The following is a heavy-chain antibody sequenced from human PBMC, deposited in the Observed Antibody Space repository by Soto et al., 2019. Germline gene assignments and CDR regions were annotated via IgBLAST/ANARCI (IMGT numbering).Heavy chain of an antibody. Sequence: QVQLVQSGAEVKKPGSSVKVSCKASGGTFNNYPITWVRQAPGQGLEWMGGSIPIFGTANYAQKFQGRVTITVDESTSTAYMALSSLRSEDTAVYYCARGRGYSGDDHYYYFDMDVWGQGTTVTVSS. D-gene: IGHD5-12*01. V-gene: IGHV1-69*01. J-gene: IGHJ6*02. CDR2: SIPIFGTA. CDR3: ARGRGYSGDDHYYYFDMDV. CDR1: GGTFNNYP.